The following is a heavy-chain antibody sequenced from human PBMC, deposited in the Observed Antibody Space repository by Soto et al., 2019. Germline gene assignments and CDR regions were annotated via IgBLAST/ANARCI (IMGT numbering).Heavy chain of an antibody. J-gene: IGHJ6*02. CDR3: AREGDCSGGKCYHYYGMDV. CDR1: GYTFTSYG. D-gene: IGHD2-15*01. CDR2: ISTYNGNT. V-gene: IGHV1-18*01. Sequence: ASVKVSFKASGYTFTSYGISWLRQAPGQGLEWMGWISTYNGNTNYAQNLQGRVTMTTDTSASTAYMELRSLRSDDTAVYHCAREGDCSGGKCYHYYGMDVWGQGTTVTVS.